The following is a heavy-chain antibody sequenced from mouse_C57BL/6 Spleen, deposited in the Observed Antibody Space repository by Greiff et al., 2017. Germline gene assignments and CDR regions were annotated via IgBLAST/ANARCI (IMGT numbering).Heavy chain of an antibody. CDR2: IYPGDGDT. J-gene: IGHJ4*01. CDR3: SRSRRLGYYYAMDY. D-gene: IGHD3-2*02. V-gene: IGHV1-82*01. Sequence: QVQLKESGPELVKPGASVKISCKASGYAFSSSWMNWVKQRPGKGLEWIGRIYPGDGDTNYNGKFKGKATLTADKSSSTAYMQLSSLTSEDSAVYFGSRSRRLGYYYAMDYWGQGTSVTVSS. CDR1: GYAFSSSW.